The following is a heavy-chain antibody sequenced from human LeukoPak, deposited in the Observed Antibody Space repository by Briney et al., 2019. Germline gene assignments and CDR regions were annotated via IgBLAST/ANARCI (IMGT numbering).Heavy chain of an antibody. Sequence: SETLSLTCAVYGGSFSGYYWSWIRQPPGKGLEWIGEINHSGSTNYNPSLKSRVTISVDTSKNQFSLKLSSVTAADTAVYYCAGRPPQRPLLWFGELRDWGQGTLVTVSS. CDR2: INHSGST. J-gene: IGHJ4*02. V-gene: IGHV4-34*01. D-gene: IGHD3-10*01. CDR1: GGSFSGYY. CDR3: AGRPPQRPLLWFGELRD.